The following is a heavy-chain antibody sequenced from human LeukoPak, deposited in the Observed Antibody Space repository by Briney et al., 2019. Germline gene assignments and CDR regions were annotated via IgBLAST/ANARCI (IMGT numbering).Heavy chain of an antibody. J-gene: IGHJ4*02. D-gene: IGHD3-10*01. CDR1: GFTFSNYW. Sequence: GGSLRLSCAASGFTFSNYWMTWVRQAPGKGLQWVANINQDGSEKYYVDSVKGRFTISRDNAKNSLYLQMNSLRVEDRAVYYCARAGKSEDHFDYWGQGTLVTVSS. CDR2: INQDGSEK. CDR3: ARAGKSEDHFDY. V-gene: IGHV3-7*03.